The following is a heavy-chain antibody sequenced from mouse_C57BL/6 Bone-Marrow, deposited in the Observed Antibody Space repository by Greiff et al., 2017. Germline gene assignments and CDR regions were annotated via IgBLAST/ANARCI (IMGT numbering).Heavy chain of an antibody. Sequence: QVQLQQPGAELVRPGTSVKLSCKASGYTFTSYWMHWVKQRPGQGLEWIGVIDPSDSYTNYNQKFKGKATLTVDTSSSTAYMQLSSLTSEDSAVYYCAIGGLRRNDYWGQGTTLTVSS. D-gene: IGHD2-4*01. CDR3: AIGGLRRNDY. V-gene: IGHV1-59*01. CDR1: GYTFTSYW. CDR2: IDPSDSYT. J-gene: IGHJ2*01.